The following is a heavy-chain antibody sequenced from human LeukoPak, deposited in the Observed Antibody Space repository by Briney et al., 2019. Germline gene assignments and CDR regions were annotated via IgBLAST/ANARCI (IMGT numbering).Heavy chain of an antibody. J-gene: IGHJ5*02. D-gene: IGHD5-18*01. CDR3: ARDRGAMDYNWFDP. CDR2: IYYSGST. CDR1: GGSISSYY. V-gene: IGHV4-59*01. Sequence: SETLSLTCTVSGGSISSYYWSWIRQPPGKGLEWIGYIYYSGSTNYNPSLKSRVTISVDTSKNQFSLKLSSVTAADTTVYYCARDRGAMDYNWFDPWGQGTLVTVSS.